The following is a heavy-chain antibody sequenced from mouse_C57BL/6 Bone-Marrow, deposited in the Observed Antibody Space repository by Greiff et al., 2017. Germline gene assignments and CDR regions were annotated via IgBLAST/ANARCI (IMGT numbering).Heavy chain of an antibody. CDR2: ISDGGSYT. CDR3: ARGRVAKVGLDY. Sequence: EVQLVESGGGLVKPGGSLKLSCAASGFTFSSYAMSWVRQTPEKRLEWVATISDGGSYTYYPDNVKGRFTISRDNAKNNLYLQMSHLKSEDTAMYYCARGRVAKVGLDYWGQGTTLTVSS. J-gene: IGHJ2*01. CDR1: GFTFSSYA. V-gene: IGHV5-4*01. D-gene: IGHD1-1*02.